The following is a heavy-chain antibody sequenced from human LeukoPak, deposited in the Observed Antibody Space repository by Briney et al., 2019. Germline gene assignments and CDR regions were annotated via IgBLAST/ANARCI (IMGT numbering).Heavy chain of an antibody. V-gene: IGHV4-30-2*01. CDR1: GGSISSGGYC. Sequence: TLSLTCAVSGGSISSGGYCWSWIRQPPGKGLEWIGYIYHSGSTYYNPSLKSRVTISVDRSKNQFSLKLSSVTAADTAVYYCARESVDTAIGNWIDPWGQGTLVTVSS. J-gene: IGHJ5*02. D-gene: IGHD5-18*01. CDR2: IYHSGST. CDR3: ARESVDTAIGNWIDP.